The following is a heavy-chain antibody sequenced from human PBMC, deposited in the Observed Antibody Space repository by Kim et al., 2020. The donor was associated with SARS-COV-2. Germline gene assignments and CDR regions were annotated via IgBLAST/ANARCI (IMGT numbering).Heavy chain of an antibody. J-gene: IGHJ4*01. CDR3: AKSMVGKNYCDY. D-gene: IGHD1-26*01. CDR2: ISGSGGGT. Sequence: GGSLRLSCAGSGFTFNSYAMSWVRQAPGKGLEWVSLISGSGGGTYYADSVKGRFTISRDNSKNTLYLQMNSLRAEDTAIYYCAKSMVGKNYCDYWGQEPWSPSPQ. CDR1: GFTFNSYA. V-gene: IGHV3-23*01.